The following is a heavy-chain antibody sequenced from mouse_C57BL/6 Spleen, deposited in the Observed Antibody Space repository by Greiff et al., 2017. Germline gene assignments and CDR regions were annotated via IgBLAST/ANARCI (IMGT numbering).Heavy chain of an antibody. V-gene: IGHV1-69*01. CDR3: ARGGVYYGSSFYAMDY. CDR1: GYTFTSYW. J-gene: IGHJ4*01. D-gene: IGHD1-1*01. CDR2: IDPSDSYT. Sequence: VQLQQPGAELVMPGASVKLSCKASGYTFTSYWMHWVKQRPGQGLEWIGEIDPSDSYTNYNQKFKGKSTLTVDKSSSTAYMQLSSLTSEGSAVYDCARGGVYYGSSFYAMDYWGQGTSVTVSS.